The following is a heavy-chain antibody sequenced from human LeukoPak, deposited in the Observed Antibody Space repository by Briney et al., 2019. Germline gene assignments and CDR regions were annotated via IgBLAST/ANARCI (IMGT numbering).Heavy chain of an antibody. CDR3: ARVTVTPVGLDY. V-gene: IGHV1-2*02. Sequence: ASVKVSCKASGYTFTVYYMHWVRQAPGQGLEWMGWINPNSGGTNYAQKFQGRVTMTRDTSISTAYMELSRLRSDDTAVYYCARVTVTPVGLDYWGQGTLVTVSS. CDR1: GYTFTVYY. J-gene: IGHJ4*02. CDR2: INPNSGGT. D-gene: IGHD4-17*01.